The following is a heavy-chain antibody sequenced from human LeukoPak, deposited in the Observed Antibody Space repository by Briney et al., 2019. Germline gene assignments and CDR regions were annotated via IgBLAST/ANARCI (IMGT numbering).Heavy chain of an antibody. CDR3: ARDRIHYFDY. J-gene: IGHJ4*02. CDR2: IYSGGST. V-gene: IGHV3-53*01. D-gene: IGHD5-18*01. Sequence: GGSLRLSCAASGFTFSSYAMSWVRQAPGKGLEWVSVIYSGGSTYYADSVKGRFTISRDNSKNTLYLQMNSLRAEDTAVYYCARDRIHYFDYWGQGTLVTVSS. CDR1: GFTFSSYA.